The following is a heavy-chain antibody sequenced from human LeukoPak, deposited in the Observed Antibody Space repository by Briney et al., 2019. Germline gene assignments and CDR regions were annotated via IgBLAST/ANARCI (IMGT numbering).Heavy chain of an antibody. Sequence: GGSLRLSCAASGFTFSKYWMHWVRQAPGKGLEWVSAISGSGGSTYYADSVKGRFTISRDNSKNTLYLQMNSLRAEDTAVYYCATSRGSWPDYFDYWGQGTLVTVSS. CDR3: ATSRGSWPDYFDY. CDR1: GFTFSKYW. CDR2: ISGSGGST. J-gene: IGHJ4*02. V-gene: IGHV3-23*01. D-gene: IGHD6-13*01.